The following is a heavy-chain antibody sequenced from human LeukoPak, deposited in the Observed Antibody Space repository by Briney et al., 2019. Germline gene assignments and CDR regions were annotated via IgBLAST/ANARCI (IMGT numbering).Heavy chain of an antibody. CDR3: ARYSIGISGSYFDY. J-gene: IGHJ4*02. CDR1: GFTFSSYG. Sequence: PGGSLRLSCAASGFTFSSYGMSWIRPPPGKGLEWIGYIYYSGSTNYNPSLKSRVTISVDTSKNQFSLKLSSVTAADTAVYYCARYSIGISGSYFDYWGQGTLVTVSS. V-gene: IGHV4-59*01. D-gene: IGHD1-26*01. CDR2: IYYSGST.